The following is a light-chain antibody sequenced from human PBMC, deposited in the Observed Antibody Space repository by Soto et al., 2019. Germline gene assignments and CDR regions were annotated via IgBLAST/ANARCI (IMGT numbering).Light chain of an antibody. CDR2: ASS. Sequence: DIQLTQSPSSLSASVGDRVTISCRASRNIYTYVNWYQVKPGKAPKLLIFASSTLQSGVPSRFSGSGSGADFSLTISSLQPEDLATYYCQQTYSNIFTFGGGTRV. CDR1: RNIYTY. V-gene: IGKV1-39*01. J-gene: IGKJ4*01. CDR3: QQTYSNIFT.